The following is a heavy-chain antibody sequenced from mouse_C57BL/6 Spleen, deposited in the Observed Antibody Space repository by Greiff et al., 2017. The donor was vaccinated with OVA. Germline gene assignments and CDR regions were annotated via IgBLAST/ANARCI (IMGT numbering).Heavy chain of an antibody. CDR3: AYSNLAWFAY. CDR1: GYTFTDYY. Sequence: VQLQQSGPELVKPGASVKISCKASGYTFTDYYMNWVKQSHGKSLEWIGDINPNNGGTSYNQKFKGKATLTVDKSSSTAYMELRSLTSEDSAVYYCAYSNLAWFAYWGQGTLVTVSA. J-gene: IGHJ3*01. CDR2: INPNNGGT. V-gene: IGHV1-26*01. D-gene: IGHD2-5*01.